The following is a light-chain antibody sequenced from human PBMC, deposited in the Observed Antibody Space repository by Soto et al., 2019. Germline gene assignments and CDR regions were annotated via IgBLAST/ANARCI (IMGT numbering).Light chain of an antibody. J-gene: IGLJ1*01. CDR1: SSDVGGYNY. CDR3: SSYTSSSTPYV. CDR2: DVS. V-gene: IGLV2-14*01. Sequence: QSALTQPASVSGSPGRSITISCNRTSSDVGGYNYVSWYQQHPGKAPKLMIYDVSNRPSGVSNRFSGSKSGNTASLTISGLQAEDEADYYCSSYTSSSTPYVFGTGTKVTVL.